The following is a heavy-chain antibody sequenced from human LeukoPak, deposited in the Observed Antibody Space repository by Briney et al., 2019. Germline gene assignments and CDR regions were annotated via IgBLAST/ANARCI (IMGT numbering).Heavy chain of an antibody. Sequence: SQTLSLTCVISGDRVSSNSAVWNWIRQSPLRGLEWLGRTYYTSKWYNDYAVFLKSRIIINPDISKDQFSLHLNSVTPEDTAVYYCARIGSTWGSSDAFDMWGQGTMVTVSS. V-gene: IGHV6-1*01. CDR2: TYYTSKWYN. CDR1: GDRVSSNSAV. J-gene: IGHJ3*02. CDR3: ARIGSTWGSSDAFDM. D-gene: IGHD7-27*01.